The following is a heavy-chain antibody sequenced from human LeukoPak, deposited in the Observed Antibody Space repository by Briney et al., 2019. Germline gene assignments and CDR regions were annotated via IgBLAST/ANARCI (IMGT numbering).Heavy chain of an antibody. D-gene: IGHD2-21*01. Sequence: ASVTVSCKASGGTFSSYAISWVRQAPGQGLEWMGGIIPIFGTANYAQKFQGRVTITADESTSTAYMELSSLRSEDTAVYYCAREIPPMLFDIWGQGTMVTVSS. J-gene: IGHJ3*02. CDR3: AREIPPMLFDI. V-gene: IGHV1-69*13. CDR1: GGTFSSYA. CDR2: IIPIFGTA.